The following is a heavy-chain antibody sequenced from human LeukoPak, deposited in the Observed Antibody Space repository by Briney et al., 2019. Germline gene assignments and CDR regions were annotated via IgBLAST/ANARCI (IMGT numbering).Heavy chain of an antibody. Sequence: GGSLRLSCAASGFTFSSYSMNWVRQAPETGLEWLSYTSPSGGTIYYTDSVKGRFTMSRDNAQNALYLEMNSLRAEDTAVYYCAREKKTEWTTGAFDMWGQGTMVIVSS. J-gene: IGHJ3*02. CDR3: AREKKTEWTTGAFDM. V-gene: IGHV3-48*04. CDR1: GFTFSSYS. CDR2: TSPSGGTI. D-gene: IGHD3-3*01.